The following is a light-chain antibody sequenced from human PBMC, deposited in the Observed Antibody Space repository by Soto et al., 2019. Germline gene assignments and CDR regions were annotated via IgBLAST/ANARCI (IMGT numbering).Light chain of an antibody. CDR1: HSFSSSN. V-gene: IGKV3-20*01. CDR2: GTS. CDR3: QRFGTSPFLT. J-gene: IGKJ4*01. Sequence: EIVLTQSPGTLSLSPGERVTLSCRASHSFSSSNLACYQQKPGQAPRLLIYGTSTRATGIPERFSGSGAGTDFTLTIDRLEHEDFAVYYCQRFGTSPFLTFGGGTRVELK.